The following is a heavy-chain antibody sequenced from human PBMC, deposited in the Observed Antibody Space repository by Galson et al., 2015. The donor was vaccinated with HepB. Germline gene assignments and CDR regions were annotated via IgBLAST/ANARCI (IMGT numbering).Heavy chain of an antibody. J-gene: IGHJ4*02. CDR1: GYTFTSYG. CDR2: ISAYNGNT. D-gene: IGHD3-16*01. V-gene: IGHV1-18*04. CDR3: ARTHFMITFGGVNTVDY. Sequence: QSGAEVKKPGESLKVSCKASGYTFTSYGISWVRQAPGQGLEWMGWISAYNGNTNYAQKLQGRVTMTTDTSTSTAYMELRSLRSDDTAVYYCARTHFMITFGGVNTVDYWGQGTLSPSPQ.